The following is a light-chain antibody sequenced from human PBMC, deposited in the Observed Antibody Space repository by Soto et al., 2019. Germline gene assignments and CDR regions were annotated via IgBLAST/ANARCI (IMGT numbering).Light chain of an antibody. CDR1: QSLSSW. CDR2: DAS. CDR3: QQYNSYSRT. V-gene: IGKV1-5*01. Sequence: DIQMTQSPSTLSASVGDRVTITCRASQSLSSWLAWYQQKPGKAPKLLIYDASSLESGVPSRFSGRGSGTEFTLTISSLQPDDFATYYCQQYNSYSRTFGRGTKVEIK. J-gene: IGKJ1*01.